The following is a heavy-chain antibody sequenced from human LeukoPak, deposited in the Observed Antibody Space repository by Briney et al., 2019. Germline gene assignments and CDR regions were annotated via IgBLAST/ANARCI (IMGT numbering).Heavy chain of an antibody. CDR1: GGSISSSSDY. V-gene: IGHV4-39*01. J-gene: IGHJ4*02. D-gene: IGHD5-12*01. CDR2: IYYHENT. Sequence: SETLSLTCTVSGGSISSSSDYWGWIRQAPGKGLEWIGSIYYHENTYYNSSLKSRVTISVDTSKNQFSLKLSSVTAADTAVYYCARVGGGYSGYDDLPHFDYWGQGTLVTVSS. CDR3: ARVGGGYSGYDDLPHFDY.